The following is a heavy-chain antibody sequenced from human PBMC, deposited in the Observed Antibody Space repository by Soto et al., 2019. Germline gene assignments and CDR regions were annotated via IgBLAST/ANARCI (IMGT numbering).Heavy chain of an antibody. J-gene: IGHJ3*02. Sequence: PGGSLRLSCSASGFTFSSYAMHWVRQAPGKGLEYVSAISSNGGSTYYADSVKGRFTISRDNSKNTLYLQMSSLRAEDTAVYYCVLRGAKPTSIAAPDAFDIWGQGTMVTVSS. CDR1: GFTFSSYA. CDR3: VLRGAKPTSIAAPDAFDI. D-gene: IGHD6-6*01. CDR2: ISSNGGST. V-gene: IGHV3-64D*06.